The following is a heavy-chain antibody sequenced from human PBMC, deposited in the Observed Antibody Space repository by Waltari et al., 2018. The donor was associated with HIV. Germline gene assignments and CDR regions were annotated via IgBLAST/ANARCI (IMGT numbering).Heavy chain of an antibody. Sequence: QVQLQESGPGLVQPSETLSLTCTVSGGSISSYYWSWLRQPPGKGLEWIGYIYYSGSTNYNPSLKSRVTISVDTSKNQFSLKLSSVTAADTAVYYCAKREGVTGEHAFDIWGQGTMVTVSS. CDR1: GGSISSYY. V-gene: IGHV4-59*01. D-gene: IGHD2-21*02. CDR2: IYYSGST. CDR3: AKREGVTGEHAFDI. J-gene: IGHJ3*02.